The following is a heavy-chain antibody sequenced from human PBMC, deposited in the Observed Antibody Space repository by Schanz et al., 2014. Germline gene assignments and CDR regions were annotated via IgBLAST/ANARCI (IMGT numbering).Heavy chain of an antibody. CDR3: AKGPLMVRGVIADDAFDI. V-gene: IGHV3-33*06. CDR1: GFTFISYD. D-gene: IGHD3-10*01. J-gene: IGHJ3*02. CDR2: IRYDGRNK. Sequence: QAQLVESGGGVVQPGRSLRLSCVASGFTFISYDIHWVRQAPGKGLEWVAVIRYDGRNKNFVESVKGRFTISRDNSKNTLYLQMNSLRAEDTAVYYCAKGPLMVRGVIADDAFDIWGQGTMVTVS.